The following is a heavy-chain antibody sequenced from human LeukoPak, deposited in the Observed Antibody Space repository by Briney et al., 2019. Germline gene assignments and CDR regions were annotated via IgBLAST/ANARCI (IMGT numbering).Heavy chain of an antibody. CDR1: GFTFGSHA. D-gene: IGHD3-10*01. CDR3: AKDLETINPTMD. J-gene: IGHJ4*02. CDR2: IGGSGKNT. V-gene: IGHV3-23*01. Sequence: GGSLRLSCAASGFTFGSHAMSWVRQAPGKGLEWVSSIGGSGKNTFYADAVKGRFTISRDNSKDTLYLQMNSLRAEDTAVYYCAKDLETINPTMDWGQGTLVTVSS.